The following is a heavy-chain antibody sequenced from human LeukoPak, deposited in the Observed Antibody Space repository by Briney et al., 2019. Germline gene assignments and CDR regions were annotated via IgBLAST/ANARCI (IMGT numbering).Heavy chain of an antibody. D-gene: IGHD3-10*01. CDR1: GFTFSSHA. Sequence: GGSLRLSCAASGFTFSSHAMSWVRQAPGKGLEWVSGIGGRGKNTFYADAVKGRFTISRDNSKDTLYLQMNSLRAEDTAVYYCAKDLETINPTMDWGQGTLVTVSS. CDR2: IGGRGKNT. V-gene: IGHV3-23*01. J-gene: IGHJ4*02. CDR3: AKDLETINPTMD.